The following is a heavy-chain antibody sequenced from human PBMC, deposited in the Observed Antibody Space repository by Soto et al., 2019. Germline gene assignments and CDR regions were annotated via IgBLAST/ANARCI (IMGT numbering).Heavy chain of an antibody. CDR1: SGTISSSNW. D-gene: IGHD2-15*01. CDR3: AGLGMVAAHREFDP. Sequence: QVQLQESGPGLVKTSETLSLTCAVSSGTISSSNWWTWVRQPPGKGLEWIGEINQSGSPNYNPSLRSRVTISADKSKSQFFLKLSSVTAADTAIYYCAGLGMVAAHREFDPWGQGTLVTVSS. J-gene: IGHJ5*02. V-gene: IGHV4-4*02. CDR2: INQSGSP.